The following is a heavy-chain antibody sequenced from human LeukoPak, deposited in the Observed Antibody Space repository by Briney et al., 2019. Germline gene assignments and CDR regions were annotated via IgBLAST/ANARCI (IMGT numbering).Heavy chain of an antibody. J-gene: IGHJ4*02. CDR3: ARGGYYDSSGYSWFDY. CDR1: GFPFNTNA. D-gene: IGHD3-22*01. Sequence: PGGPLSFSWAAPGFPFNTNALTWVGRPPGKGWEGFPPFSGSGRSTYYADSVRGRFTISRDNSKNTLYLQMNSLRAEDTAVYYCARGGYYDSSGYSWFDYWGQGTLVTVSS. CDR2: FSGSGRST. V-gene: IGHV3-23*01.